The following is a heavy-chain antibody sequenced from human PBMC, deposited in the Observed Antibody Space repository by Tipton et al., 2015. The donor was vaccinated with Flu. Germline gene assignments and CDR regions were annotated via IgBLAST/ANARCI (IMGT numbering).Heavy chain of an antibody. D-gene: IGHD3-22*01. CDR3: ARVGGDYRDTSGFIPWFDL. Sequence: LRLSCTVSGASISSYYWSWIRQPPGKGLEWIGYIYYSGITNYNPSLKSRVTISVDTSKNQSSLRLSSVTAADTAVYYCARVGGDYRDTSGFIPWFDLWGQGTLVTVSS. V-gene: IGHV4-59*01. CDR1: GASISSYY. J-gene: IGHJ5*02. CDR2: IYYSGIT.